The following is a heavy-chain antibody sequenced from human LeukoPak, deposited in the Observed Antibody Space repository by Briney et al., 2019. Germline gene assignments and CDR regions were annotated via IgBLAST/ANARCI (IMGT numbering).Heavy chain of an antibody. V-gene: IGHV4-39*01. CDR1: VASISNCNYC. D-gene: IGHD2/OR15-2a*01. CDR2: ISCAGGN. J-gene: IGHJ4*02. Sequence: SETLSLTCTVSVASISNCNYCSGWIRQPPGKGLEWIGTISCAGGNYHNPSLQTRLTTSVDTSSNQFSLKLSSVTAADTAVYYCAIRNYPYYFDYWGQGTLVTVSS. CDR3: AIRNYPYYFDY.